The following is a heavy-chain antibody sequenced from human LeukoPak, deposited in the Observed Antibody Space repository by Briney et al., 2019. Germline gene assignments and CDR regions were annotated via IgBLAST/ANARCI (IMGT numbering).Heavy chain of an antibody. CDR3: ARSPPDWTRYYMDV. D-gene: IGHD3/OR15-3a*01. CDR1: GFTFSSYG. CDR2: IWYDGSNK. Sequence: GGSLRLSCAASGFTFSSYGMHWVRQAPGKGLEWVAVIWYDGSNKYYADSVKGRFTISRDNSKNTLYLQMNSLRAEDTAVYYCARSPPDWTRYYMDVWGKGTTVTVSS. V-gene: IGHV3-33*01. J-gene: IGHJ6*03.